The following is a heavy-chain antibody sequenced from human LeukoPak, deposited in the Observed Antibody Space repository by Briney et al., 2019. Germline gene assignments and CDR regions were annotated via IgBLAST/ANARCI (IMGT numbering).Heavy chain of an antibody. CDR3: ARDRSYYGSGSYYEGATPLDYFDY. CDR2: ISGSGGGRGGST. D-gene: IGHD3-10*01. J-gene: IGHJ4*02. CDR1: GFTFNSYA. V-gene: IGHV3-23*01. Sequence: GGTLRLSCAASGFTFNSYAMSWVRQAPGKGLEWVSAISGSGGGRGGSTYYADSVKGRFTISRDNSKNTLYLQMNSLRAEDTAVYYCARDRSYYGSGSYYEGATPLDYFDYWGQGTLVTVSS.